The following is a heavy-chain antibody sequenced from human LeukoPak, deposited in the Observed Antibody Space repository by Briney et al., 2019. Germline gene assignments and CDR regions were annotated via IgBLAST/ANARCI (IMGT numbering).Heavy chain of an antibody. V-gene: IGHV3-30*02. Sequence: GGSLRLSCTASGFIFSTYGMHWVRQAPGKGLEWVAFIQFDGSNEFYADSVKGRFTISRDNSRNTLYLQMNRLRIEDTSVYYCAEDQKLQPFHYWGQGTLVTVSS. CDR1: GFIFSTYG. CDR3: AEDQKLQPFHY. CDR2: IQFDGSNE. J-gene: IGHJ4*02. D-gene: IGHD2-15*01.